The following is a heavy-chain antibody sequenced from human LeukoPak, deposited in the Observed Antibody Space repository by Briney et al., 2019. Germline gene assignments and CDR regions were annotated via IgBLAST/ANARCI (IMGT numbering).Heavy chain of an antibody. CDR1: GFTVSTNY. V-gene: IGHV3-66*01. J-gene: IGHJ4*02. CDR2: IYAVGTI. D-gene: IGHD5-18*01. Sequence: GGSLRLSCAASGFTVSTNYMTWVRQAPGKGLEWVSVIYAVGTIYYADSVKGRFTISRDNSKNTVYLQMNSLRAEDRAVYYCARSHSDGRLDYWGQGTLVTVSS. CDR3: ARSHSDGRLDY.